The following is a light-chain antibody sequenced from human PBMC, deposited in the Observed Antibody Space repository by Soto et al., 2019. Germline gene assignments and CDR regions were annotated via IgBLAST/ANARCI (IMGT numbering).Light chain of an antibody. CDR2: GAS. V-gene: IGKV3-15*01. Sequence: EIVMTQSPATLSVSPGERATLSCRASQSVSSNLAWYQQKPGQSPRLLIYGASTRATGIPARFSGSGSGTKFTLTISSLQSVDFAVYYCQQYNNWPLSFGGGTKVEIK. CDR3: QQYNNWPLS. CDR1: QSVSSN. J-gene: IGKJ4*01.